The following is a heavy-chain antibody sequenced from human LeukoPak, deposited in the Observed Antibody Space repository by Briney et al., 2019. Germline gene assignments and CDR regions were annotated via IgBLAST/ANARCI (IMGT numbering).Heavy chain of an antibody. V-gene: IGHV5-51*01. CDR3: ARLGERWLQFNWFDP. D-gene: IGHD5-24*01. J-gene: IGHJ5*02. CDR2: IFPGDSNT. Sequence: PGESLKISCQVSGYRFTSYWVGWVRQMPGKGLEWMGIIFPGDSNTRYSPSFQGQVTISADKSISTAYLQWSSLKASDTAMYYCARLGERWLQFNWFDPWGQGTLVTVSS. CDR1: GYRFTSYW.